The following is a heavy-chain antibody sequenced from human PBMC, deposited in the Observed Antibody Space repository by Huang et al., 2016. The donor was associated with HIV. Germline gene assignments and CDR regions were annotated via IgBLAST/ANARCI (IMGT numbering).Heavy chain of an antibody. D-gene: IGHD3-22*01. Sequence: QITLKESGPTLVKPTQTLTLTCTFSGFSLTTSGVGVGWIRQPPGQALEWLALIYWNDDKTYSPSLKSRLTITQDTYNNQAVLTVANMDPVDTATYFCAYTNYYDTSGSPFGFWGQGTLVTVSS. CDR2: IYWNDDK. V-gene: IGHV2-5*01. CDR1: GFSLTTSGVG. J-gene: IGHJ4*02. CDR3: AYTNYYDTSGSPFGF.